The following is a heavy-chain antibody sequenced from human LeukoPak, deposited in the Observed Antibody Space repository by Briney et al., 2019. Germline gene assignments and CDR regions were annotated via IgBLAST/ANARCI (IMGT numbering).Heavy chain of an antibody. CDR2: IIPIFGTA. J-gene: IGHJ4*02. V-gene: IGHV1-69*13. D-gene: IGHD1-26*01. Sequence: SVKVSCKASGGTFSSYAISWVRQTPGQGLEWMGGIIPIFGTANYAQKFQGRVTIIADESTSTAYMELSSLRSEDTAVYYCARGVVGATTGAYSFDYWGRGTLVTVSS. CDR3: ARGVVGATTGAYSFDY. CDR1: GGTFSSYA.